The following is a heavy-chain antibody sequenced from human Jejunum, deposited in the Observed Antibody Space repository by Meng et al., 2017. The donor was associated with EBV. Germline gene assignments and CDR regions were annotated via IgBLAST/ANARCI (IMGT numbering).Heavy chain of an antibody. CDR2: IYYTGRT. Sequence: QGQGQGSGPGLVHPSGTLSLTCAVSGASISSSHWWSWVRQAPGEGLEWIGEIYYTGRTNYNPSLKSRVSMSIDKSKNQFSLNLNSVTVADTAVYYCATSMSGYSYGYSWGQGTLVTVSS. CDR1: GASISSSHW. J-gene: IGHJ5*02. CDR3: ATSMSGYSYGYS. D-gene: IGHD5-12*01. V-gene: IGHV4-4*02.